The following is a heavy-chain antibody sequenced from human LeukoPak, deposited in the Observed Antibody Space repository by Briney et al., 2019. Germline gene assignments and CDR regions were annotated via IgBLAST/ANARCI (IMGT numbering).Heavy chain of an antibody. V-gene: IGHV3-30-3*01. D-gene: IGHD3-16*02. CDR1: GFIFSSYA. J-gene: IGHJ3*02. CDR2: ISYDGSNK. Sequence: GRSLRLSCAASGFIFSSYAMHWVRQAPGKGLEWVAVISYDGSNKYYADSVKGRFTISRDNSKNTLYLQMNSLRAEDTAVYYCARGDGVSVWGSYRDVAFDIWGQGTMVTVSS. CDR3: ARGDGVSVWGSYRDVAFDI.